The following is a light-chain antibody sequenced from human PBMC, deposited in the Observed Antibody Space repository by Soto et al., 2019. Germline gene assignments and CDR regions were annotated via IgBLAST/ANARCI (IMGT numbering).Light chain of an antibody. J-gene: IGKJ4*01. Sequence: EVVVTQSPSTLSLSPVESSTLSCRASQSVSSYLAWYQQKPGQAPRLLIYGASNRATGIPARFSGSGSGTDFTLTISSLEPEDFAVYYCQQRRNWLLSFGGGTKVDIK. CDR1: QSVSSY. V-gene: IGKV3-11*01. CDR3: QQRRNWLLS. CDR2: GAS.